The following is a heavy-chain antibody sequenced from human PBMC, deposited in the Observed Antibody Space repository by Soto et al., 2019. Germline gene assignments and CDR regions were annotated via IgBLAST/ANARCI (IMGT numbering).Heavy chain of an antibody. D-gene: IGHD1-26*01. CDR2: IYYSGST. CDR1: GGSISSYY. J-gene: IGHJ5*02. V-gene: IGHV4-59*01. CDR3: AASPFAPVLGSRSALPEWFDP. Sequence: SETLSLTCTVSGGSISSYYWSWIRQPPGKGLEWIGYIYYSGSTNYNPSLKSRVTISVDTSKNQFSLKLSSVTAADTAVYYCAASPFAPVLGSRSALPEWFDPWGQGTLVTVSS.